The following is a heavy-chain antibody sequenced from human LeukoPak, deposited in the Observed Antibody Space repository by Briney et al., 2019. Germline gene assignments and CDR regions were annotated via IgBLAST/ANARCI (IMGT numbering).Heavy chain of an antibody. CDR1: GFTVSSNY. Sequence: PGGSLRLSCAASGFTVSSNYMSWVRQAPGKGLEWVSVIYSGGSTYYADSVKGRFTISRDNSKNTLYLQMNSLRAEDTAVYYCARDRITMVRGVTYYFDYWGQGTLVTVSS. D-gene: IGHD3-10*01. CDR2: IYSGGST. CDR3: ARDRITMVRGVTYYFDY. J-gene: IGHJ4*02. V-gene: IGHV3-66*01.